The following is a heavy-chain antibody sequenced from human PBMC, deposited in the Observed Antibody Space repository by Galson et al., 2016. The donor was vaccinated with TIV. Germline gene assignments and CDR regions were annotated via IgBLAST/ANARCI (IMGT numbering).Heavy chain of an antibody. CDR2: INTKGDYS. CDR3: ATERPGAEVDGWGD. Sequence: SVKVSCKAYGNTFTNYYMNWIRQAPGQGLEWMGIINTKGDYSTYAQKFQGRVTMTRDTSTSTVSMELRNLRSEDTAVYYCATERPGAEVDGWGDWGQGTLAIVSS. J-gene: IGHJ4*02. CDR1: GNTFTNYY. D-gene: IGHD3-10*01. V-gene: IGHV1-46*01.